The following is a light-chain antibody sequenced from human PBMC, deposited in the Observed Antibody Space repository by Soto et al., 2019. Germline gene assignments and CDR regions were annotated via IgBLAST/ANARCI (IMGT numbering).Light chain of an antibody. CDR2: GAS. V-gene: IGKV3-20*01. CDR1: QSLGSTY. J-gene: IGKJ5*01. CDR3: QQYGSSPIT. Sequence: ESVFTQSPGTLSLSPGEGATLSCRASQSLGSTYLAWYQQKPGQAPRLLIYGASNRATGIPDRFSGSGSGTDFTFTISRLEPEDFAVYYCQQYGSSPITFGHGTRLAIK.